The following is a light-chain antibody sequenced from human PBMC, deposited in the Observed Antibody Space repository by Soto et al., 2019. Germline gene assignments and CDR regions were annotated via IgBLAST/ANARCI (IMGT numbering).Light chain of an antibody. Sequence: QSALTQPASVSGSPGQSITISCTGTSSDVGGFNYVSWYQQHPGKAPKLIIYEVTYRPSGVSDRFSGSKSGNTASLTISGLQAEDEADYYCSSYTSITTLVFGGGTKLTVL. V-gene: IGLV2-14*01. CDR1: SSDVGGFNY. CDR3: SSYTSITTLV. J-gene: IGLJ2*01. CDR2: EVT.